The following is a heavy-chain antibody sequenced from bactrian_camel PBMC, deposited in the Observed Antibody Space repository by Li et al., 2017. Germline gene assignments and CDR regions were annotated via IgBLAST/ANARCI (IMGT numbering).Heavy chain of an antibody. CDR2: IDRDGTT. CDR1: GHTGRMYC. V-gene: IGHV3S53*01. D-gene: IGHD4*01. Sequence: QVQLVESGGGSEHTGGSLRLSCGSSSGHTGRMYCMAWFRLAPGKKREGVAVIDRDGTTAYADSVKGRFTTSKDKDHVKNTLFLEMTNLKADDTAMYYCTADTVKASLATIAQFAAYEGHGTQVTVS. J-gene: IGHJ4*01.